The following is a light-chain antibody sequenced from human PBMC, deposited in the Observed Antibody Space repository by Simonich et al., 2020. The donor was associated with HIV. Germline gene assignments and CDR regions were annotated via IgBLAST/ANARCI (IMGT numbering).Light chain of an antibody. J-gene: IGLJ1*01. V-gene: IGLV9-49*01. Sequence: QPVLTQPPSASASLGASVTLTCTLSSGYSNYKVDWYQQRPGKGPRFVVRVGTGGIVCSKGDGIPDRFSVLGSGLNRYLTIKNIQEEDESDYHCGADHGSGSNFVYVFGTGTKVTVL. CDR3: GADHGSGSNFVYV. CDR1: SGYSNYK. CDR2: VGTGGIVC.